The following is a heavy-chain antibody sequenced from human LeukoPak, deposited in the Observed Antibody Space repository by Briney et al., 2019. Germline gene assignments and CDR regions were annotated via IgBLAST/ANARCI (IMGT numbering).Heavy chain of an antibody. D-gene: IGHD4-17*01. CDR1: GGSISSYY. Sequence: TSETLSLTCTVSGGSISSYYWSWIRQPPGKGLEWIGYIYYSGSTNYNPSLKSRVTISVDTSKNQFSLKLSSVTAADTAVYYCARALGDYGRYRAAWFDPWGQGTLVTVSS. V-gene: IGHV4-59*01. CDR2: IYYSGST. CDR3: ARALGDYGRYRAAWFDP. J-gene: IGHJ5*02.